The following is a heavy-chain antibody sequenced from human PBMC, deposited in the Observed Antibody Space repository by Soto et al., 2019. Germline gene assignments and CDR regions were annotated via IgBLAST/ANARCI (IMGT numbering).Heavy chain of an antibody. V-gene: IGHV3-74*03. D-gene: IGHD3-16*01. CDR2: LSSDGFGA. CDR3: ARDWGGHDY. Sequence: GGSLRLSCAASGFSLSPYWMHWVRQVPGRGLEWVARLSSDGFGAAYADSVKGRFFISRDIARNTLSLQMNSLRADDTAVYYWARDWGGHDYWGRGTSVTVYS. CDR1: GFSLSPYW. J-gene: IGHJ4*02.